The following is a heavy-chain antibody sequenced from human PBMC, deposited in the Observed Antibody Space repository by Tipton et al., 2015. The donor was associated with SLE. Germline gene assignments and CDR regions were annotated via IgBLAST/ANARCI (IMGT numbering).Heavy chain of an antibody. D-gene: IGHD1-7*01. J-gene: IGHJ3*02. V-gene: IGHV4-61*09. CDR2: IQASGST. CDR3: ARWNFVTMTGGFDI. Sequence: TLSLTCSVSGDSIPSVSYYWTWIRQPAGKGLEWIGHIQASGSTNYNPSLKSRVTLSIDTSKNQFSLKLSSVTAADTAIYYCARWNFVTMTGGFDIWGQGTTFTVSS. CDR1: GDSIPSVSYY.